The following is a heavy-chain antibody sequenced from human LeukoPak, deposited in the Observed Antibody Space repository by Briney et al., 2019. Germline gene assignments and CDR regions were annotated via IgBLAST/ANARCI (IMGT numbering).Heavy chain of an antibody. CDR1: GFTFSSYG. J-gene: IGHJ6*03. CDR3: ARVRNNYMDV. D-gene: IGHD3-3*01. CDR2: ISGSGGST. Sequence: GGSLRLSCAASGFTFSSYGMSWVRQAPGKGLEWVSAISGSGGSTYYADSVKGRFAISRDNSRNTLYLQMNSLRAEDTALYYCARVRNNYMDVWGKGTTVTVSS. V-gene: IGHV3-23*01.